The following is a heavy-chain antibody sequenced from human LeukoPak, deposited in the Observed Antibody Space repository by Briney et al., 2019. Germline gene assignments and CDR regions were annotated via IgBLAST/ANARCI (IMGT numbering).Heavy chain of an antibody. D-gene: IGHD2-21*01. CDR1: GGSISSSNW. V-gene: IGHV4-4*02. J-gene: IGHJ6*03. CDR3: ASYSYYMDV. CDR2: IHHNGST. Sequence: PSETLSLTCAVSGGSISSSNWWSWVRQPPGKGLEWIGEIHHNGSTNYNPSLKSRVTISVDTSKNQFSLKLSSVTAADTAVYYCASYSYYMDVWGKGTTVTVSS.